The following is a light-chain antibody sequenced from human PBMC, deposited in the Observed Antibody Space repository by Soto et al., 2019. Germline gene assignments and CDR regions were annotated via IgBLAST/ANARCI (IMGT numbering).Light chain of an antibody. CDR2: TNN. CDR3: AAWEGSLNVDV. Sequence: QSVLTQPPSASGTPGQRVTISCSGSSSSIGSNSVNWYQQLPRTAPKVLIYTNNQRPSGVPDRLSGSKSGTSASLAISGLQSEDEADYYCAAWEGSLNVDVFGTGTKVTVL. J-gene: IGLJ1*01. V-gene: IGLV1-44*01. CDR1: SSSIGSNS.